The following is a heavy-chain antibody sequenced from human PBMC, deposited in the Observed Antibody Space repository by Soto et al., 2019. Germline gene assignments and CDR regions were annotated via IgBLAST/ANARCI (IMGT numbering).Heavy chain of an antibody. V-gene: IGHV4-59*01. J-gene: IGHJ4*02. CDR2: IYDNGNT. D-gene: IGHD4-4*01. Sequence: QVLLQESRPGLVKPSETLSLTCPVSDSSLTSYYWAWIRQPPGKGLAGIGNIYDNGNTNYNPSLKSRGTISVDTSRIQFFLRLKSVTAADTAMYVCTSVGYSNYDPGVFDYWGPGTRVTVSS. CDR3: TSVGYSNYDPGVFDY. CDR1: DSSLTSYY.